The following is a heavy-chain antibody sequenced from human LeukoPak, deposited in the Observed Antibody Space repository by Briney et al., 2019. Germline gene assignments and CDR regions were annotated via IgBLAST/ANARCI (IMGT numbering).Heavy chain of an antibody. CDR1: GFTFSGST. Sequence: PGGSLKLSCAASGFTFSGSTIHWVRQAPGKGLEWVAVISYDGSNKYYADSVKGRFTISRDNSKNTLYLQMNSLRAEDTAVYYCAKRSSVVIKQGIAAAGTLIDYWGQGTLVTVSS. J-gene: IGHJ4*02. CDR2: ISYDGSNK. D-gene: IGHD6-13*01. CDR3: AKRSSVVIKQGIAAAGTLIDY. V-gene: IGHV3-30*18.